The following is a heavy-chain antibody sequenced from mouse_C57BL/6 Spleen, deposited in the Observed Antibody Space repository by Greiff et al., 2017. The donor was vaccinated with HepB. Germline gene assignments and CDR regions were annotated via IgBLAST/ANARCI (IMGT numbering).Heavy chain of an antibody. CDR3: ARSHYYGSSSYYFDY. CDR2: IYPGDGDT. Sequence: QVQLKQSGPELVKPGASVKISCKASGYAFSSSWMNWVKQRPGKGLEWIGRIYPGDGDTNYNGKFKGKATLTADKSSSTAYMQLSSLTSEDSAVYFCARSHYYGSSSYYFDYWGHGTTLTVSS. V-gene: IGHV1-82*01. D-gene: IGHD1-1*01. CDR1: GYAFSSSW. J-gene: IGHJ2*01.